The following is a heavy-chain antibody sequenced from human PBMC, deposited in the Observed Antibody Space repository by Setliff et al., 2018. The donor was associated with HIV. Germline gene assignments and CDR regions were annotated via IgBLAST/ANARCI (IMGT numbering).Heavy chain of an antibody. CDR2: IYHSGSN. V-gene: IGHV4-38-2*01. CDR1: GYSISSGYY. D-gene: IGHD2-21*01. J-gene: IGHJ2*01. Sequence: PSETLSLTCAVSGYSISSGYYWGWIRPPPGKGLEGIGTIYHSGSNYYNPTLKSRVTISVDTTKNQFSLRLSSVTAADSAVYYCAKRRETIVVVIGIPNWYFDLWGRGTLVTVSS. CDR3: AKRRETIVVVIGIPNWYFDL.